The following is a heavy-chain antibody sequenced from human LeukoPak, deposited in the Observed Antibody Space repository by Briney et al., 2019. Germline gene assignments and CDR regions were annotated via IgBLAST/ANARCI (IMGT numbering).Heavy chain of an antibody. CDR2: IYPGDSDT. J-gene: IGHJ4*02. Sequence: GESLKISCKGSGYTFTSFWIGWVRQVPGKGLEWMGMIYPGDSDTSYSPSYQGQVTISADKSLSTAYLQWSSLKASDTAIYYCARRGLLSVIGTEYFDYWGQGTLVTVSS. CDR1: GYTFTSFW. CDR3: ARRGLLSVIGTEYFDY. D-gene: IGHD6-19*01. V-gene: IGHV5-51*01.